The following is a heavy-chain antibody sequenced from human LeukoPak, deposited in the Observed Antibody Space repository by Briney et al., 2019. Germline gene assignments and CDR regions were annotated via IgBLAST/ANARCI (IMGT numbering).Heavy chain of an antibody. CDR2: IKLDGSEE. D-gene: IGHD6-13*01. Sequence: GGSLRLSCAASGFTFSNYWMSWVRQAPGKGLQWVANIKLDGSEEYYADSVKGRFTISRDNAKNSLYLQMNSLRAEDTAVYYCARDLGQQLVYDYFGYWGQGTLVTVSS. CDR1: GFTFSNYW. J-gene: IGHJ4*02. V-gene: IGHV3-7*03. CDR3: ARDLGQQLVYDYFGY.